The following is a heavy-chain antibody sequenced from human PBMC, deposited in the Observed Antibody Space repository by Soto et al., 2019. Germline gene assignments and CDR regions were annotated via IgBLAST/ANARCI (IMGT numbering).Heavy chain of an antibody. D-gene: IGHD2-2*01. J-gene: IGHJ6*02. CDR1: GFTFSSYA. Sequence: GGSLSLSCAASGFTFSSYAMSWVRQAPGKGLGWVSAIIGSGGSTYYADSVKGRFTISRDNSKNTLYLQMNSLRAEDTAVYYCAKSPRYQRKTLYYYYYGMDVWGQGTTVTVSS. CDR3: AKSPRYQRKTLYYYYYGMDV. V-gene: IGHV3-23*01. CDR2: IIGSGGST.